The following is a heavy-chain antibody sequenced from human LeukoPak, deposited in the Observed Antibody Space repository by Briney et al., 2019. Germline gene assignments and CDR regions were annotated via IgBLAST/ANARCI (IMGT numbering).Heavy chain of an antibody. CDR2: IIPILGIA. J-gene: IGHJ4*02. Sequence: GASVKVSCKASGGTFSSYAISWVRQAPGQGLEWMGRIIPILGIANYAQKFQGRVTITADKSTSTAYMELSSLRSEDTAVYYCAGSFPYDSSGYYFSPQYFDYWGQGTLVTVSS. CDR3: AGSFPYDSSGYYFSPQYFDY. CDR1: GGTFSSYA. D-gene: IGHD3-22*01. V-gene: IGHV1-69*04.